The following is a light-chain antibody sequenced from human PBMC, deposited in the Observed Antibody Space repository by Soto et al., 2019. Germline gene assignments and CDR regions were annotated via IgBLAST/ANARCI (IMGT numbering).Light chain of an antibody. CDR3: QVWDTNSDFQAL. Sequence: SYELTQPPSVSVAPGQTARITCGGNNVGRHSVHWYQQRPGQAPILVIYYDSDRPSGIPERFSGSNSGNTATLTISRVEAGDEADYFCQVWDTNSDFQALFGGGTKLTVL. V-gene: IGLV3-21*04. J-gene: IGLJ2*01. CDR1: NVGRHS. CDR2: YDS.